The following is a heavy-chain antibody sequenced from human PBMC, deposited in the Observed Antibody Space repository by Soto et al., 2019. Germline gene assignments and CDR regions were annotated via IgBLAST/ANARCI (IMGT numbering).Heavy chain of an antibody. CDR3: ARDLGGWPDY. CDR1: GYTFTSYA. CDR2: INAGNGNT. D-gene: IGHD2-15*01. V-gene: IGHV1-3*01. J-gene: IGHJ4*02. Sequence: QVQLVQSGAEVKKPGASVKVSCKASGYTFTSYAMHWVRQAPGQRLEWMGWINAGNGNTKYSQKFKGRVTITRDTSASTAYMELSSRRSGDTAVYYCARDLGGWPDYWGQGTLVTVSS.